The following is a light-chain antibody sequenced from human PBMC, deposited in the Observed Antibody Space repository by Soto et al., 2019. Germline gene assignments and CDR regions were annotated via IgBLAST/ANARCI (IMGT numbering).Light chain of an antibody. CDR2: GSS. Sequence: ENVLTQSPGTLSLSPGERATLSCRASQTVTGNYLAWYQQKPGQAPRLLVYGSSSRATSIPDRFSGRRSGTDFTLIITSLEPEDSAVYYRHQYGASPLPVSSSLPFGGGTKVQIK. V-gene: IGKV3-20*01. CDR3: HQYGASPLPVSSSLP. CDR1: QTVTGNY. J-gene: IGKJ4*01.